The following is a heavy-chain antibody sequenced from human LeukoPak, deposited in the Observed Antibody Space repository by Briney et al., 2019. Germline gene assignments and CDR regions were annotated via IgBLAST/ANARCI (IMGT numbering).Heavy chain of an antibody. CDR2: ISYSGST. D-gene: IGHD1-26*01. CDR1: GGSISSGGYY. CDR3: ARDSGSYYFDY. J-gene: IGHJ4*02. Sequence: SQTLSLTCPVSGGSISSGGYYWSWIRQRPGKGLEWIGYISYSGSTYYNPSLKSRVTISVDTSKNQLSLKLSSVTAADTAVYYCARDSGSYYFDYWGQGTLVTVSS. V-gene: IGHV4-31*03.